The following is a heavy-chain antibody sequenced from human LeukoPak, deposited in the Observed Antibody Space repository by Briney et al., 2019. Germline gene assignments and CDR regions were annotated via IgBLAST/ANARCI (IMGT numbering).Heavy chain of an antibody. D-gene: IGHD6-6*01. CDR1: GFTFSRYA. V-gene: IGHV3-64*04. Sequence: GGSLRLSCSASGFTFSRYAIHWVRQAPGKGLEYVSAISNNGGSTYYADSVMGRFTISRDNAKSSLYLQMHSLRDEDTAVYYCARVKSSSNWFDPWGQGTLVTVSS. CDR2: ISNNGGST. CDR3: ARVKSSSNWFDP. J-gene: IGHJ5*02.